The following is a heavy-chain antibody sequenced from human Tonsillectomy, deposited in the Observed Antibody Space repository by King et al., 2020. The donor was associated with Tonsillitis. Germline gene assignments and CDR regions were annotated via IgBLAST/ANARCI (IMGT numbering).Heavy chain of an antibody. CDR1: GVSMRTTY. CDR3: ARDRGDYYDSATYDPLYFDS. D-gene: IGHD3-22*01. V-gene: IGHV4-4*07. Sequence: QLQESGPGLVKPSETLSLTCTVSGVSMRTTYWSWIRRPAGKGLEGIGRVYASGKTYHNPSLKSRVAMSLDTSKNQFSLRLRSVTAADTAVYYCARDRGDYYDSATYDPLYFDSWGQGTLVTVSS. J-gene: IGHJ4*02. CDR2: VYASGKT.